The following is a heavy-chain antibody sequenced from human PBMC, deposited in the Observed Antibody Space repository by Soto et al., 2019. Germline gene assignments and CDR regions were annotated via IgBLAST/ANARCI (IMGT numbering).Heavy chain of an antibody. J-gene: IGHJ4*02. CDR1: GGSISSSNW. V-gene: IGHV4-4*02. Sequence: PSETLSLTCAVSGGSISSSNWWSWVRQPPGKGLEWIGEIYHSGSTNYNPSLKSRVTISVDKSKNQFSLKLSSVTAADTAVYYCARARFEVRGVIIPLPDYWGQGTLVTVSS. D-gene: IGHD3-10*01. CDR3: ARARFEVRGVIIPLPDY. CDR2: IYHSGST.